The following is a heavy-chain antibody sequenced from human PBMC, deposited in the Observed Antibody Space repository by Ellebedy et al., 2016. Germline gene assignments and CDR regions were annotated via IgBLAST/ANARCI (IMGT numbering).Heavy chain of an antibody. J-gene: IGHJ4*02. V-gene: IGHV3-23*01. D-gene: IGHD4-17*01. CDR1: GFAFRNFF. CDR2: INGGGYTT. Sequence: GESLKISXVASGFAFRNFFMTWVRQAPGKGLEWVSTINGGGYTTYFADSVRGRFAISRDNSKNMVFLQMNSLGTADTAVYYCYYGHYSGSWGQGTLVTVSS. CDR3: YYGHYSGS.